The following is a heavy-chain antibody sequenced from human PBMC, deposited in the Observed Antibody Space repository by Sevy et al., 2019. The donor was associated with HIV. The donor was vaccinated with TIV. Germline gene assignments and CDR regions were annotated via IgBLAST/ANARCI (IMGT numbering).Heavy chain of an antibody. CDR3: ARVTGYYYYYMDV. J-gene: IGHJ6*03. CDR2: IYYSGST. V-gene: IGHV4-59*01. CDR1: GGSISSYY. Sequence: SETLSLTCTVSGGSISSYYWSWIRQPPGKGLEWIGYIYYSGSTNYNPSLKSRVTISVDTSKNQFSLKLSSVTAADTAVYYCARVTGYYYYYMDVWGNRTTVTVSS. D-gene: IGHD3-9*01.